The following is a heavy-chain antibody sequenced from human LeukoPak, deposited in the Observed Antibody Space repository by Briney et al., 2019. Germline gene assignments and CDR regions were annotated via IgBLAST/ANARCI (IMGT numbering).Heavy chain of an antibody. D-gene: IGHD1-26*01. Sequence: GGSLRLSCAASGFTFSSYSMNWVRQAPGKGLEWVSSISTSSSYIYYADSVKGRFTISRDNAKNSLFLQMNSLRAEDTAVYYCARDPYSGTYGDTYYYYMDVWGKGTTVTISS. CDR3: ARDPYSGTYGDTYYYYMDV. CDR2: ISTSSSYI. J-gene: IGHJ6*03. CDR1: GFTFSSYS. V-gene: IGHV3-21*01.